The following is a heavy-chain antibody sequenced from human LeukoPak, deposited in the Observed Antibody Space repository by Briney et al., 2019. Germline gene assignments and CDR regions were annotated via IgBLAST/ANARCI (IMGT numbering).Heavy chain of an antibody. CDR2: IRYDGSNK. Sequence: GGSLRLSCRVSGFTFSSYGMHWVRQAPGKGLEWVAFIRYDGSNKYYADSVKGRFTISRDNSKNTLFLQMNSLRAEDTAVYYCTRKGSQWDFLVDYWGQGTRVAVSP. J-gene: IGHJ4*02. D-gene: IGHD2/OR15-2a*01. CDR3: TRKGSQWDFLVDY. CDR1: GFTFSSYG. V-gene: IGHV3-30*02.